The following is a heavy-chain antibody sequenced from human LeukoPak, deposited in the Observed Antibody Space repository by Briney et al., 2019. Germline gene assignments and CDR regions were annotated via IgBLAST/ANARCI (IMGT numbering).Heavy chain of an antibody. CDR2: ISTDSSTI. Sequence: GGSLRLSCAASGFTFSYYSMNWVRQAPGKGLEWVSYISTDSSTIYYADSVKCRFTISRDNAKNSLYLQMNSLRAEDTAVYYCARDPGYYDSSGYFDYWGQGTLVTVSS. CDR3: ARDPGYYDSSGYFDY. V-gene: IGHV3-48*01. J-gene: IGHJ4*02. CDR1: GFTFSYYS. D-gene: IGHD3-22*01.